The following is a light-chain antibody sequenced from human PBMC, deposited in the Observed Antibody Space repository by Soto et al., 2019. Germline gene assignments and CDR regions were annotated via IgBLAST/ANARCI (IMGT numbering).Light chain of an antibody. Sequence: EIMMTQSPATLSVSPGERATLSCRASQSINNNLAWYQQKPGQAPRLLIYRASTRATNIPARFSGSGSGTEFTLTISSLQSEDCAVYYCQQYGNWPLTFGQGTKVEIK. V-gene: IGKV3-15*01. CDR2: RAS. CDR1: QSINNN. CDR3: QQYGNWPLT. J-gene: IGKJ1*01.